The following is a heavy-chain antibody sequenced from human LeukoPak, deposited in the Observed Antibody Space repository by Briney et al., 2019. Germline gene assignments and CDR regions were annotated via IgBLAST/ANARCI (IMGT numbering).Heavy chain of an antibody. CDR3: DRGKRFFPFDP. J-gene: IGHJ5*02. D-gene: IGHD3-3*01. CDR2: IYHSGST. V-gene: IGHV4-30-2*01. CDR1: GGSISSGGSS. Sequence: SETLSLTCAVSGGSISSGGSSWSWIRQPPGKGLEWIGYIYHSGSTYYNPSLKSRVTISVDRSKNQFSLKLSSVTAADTAVYYCDRGKRFFPFDPWGQGTLVTVSS.